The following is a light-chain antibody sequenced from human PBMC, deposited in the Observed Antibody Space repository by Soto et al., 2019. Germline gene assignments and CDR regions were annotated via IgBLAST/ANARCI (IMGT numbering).Light chain of an antibody. J-gene: IGKJ1*01. CDR3: LQHDSNVWT. CDR1: QDIQNA. V-gene: IGKV1-17*01. CDR2: AAS. Sequence: DIQMTQSPSSLSASVGDRVTITCRASQDIQNALGWYQQKPGKAPKRLIYAASGLQSGVPSRFRGSRSGTEFTLTISSLQPEDFATYYCLQHDSNVWTFGQGTKVEIK.